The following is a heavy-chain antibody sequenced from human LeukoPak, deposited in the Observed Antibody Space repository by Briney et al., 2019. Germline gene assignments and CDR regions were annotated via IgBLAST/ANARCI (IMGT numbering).Heavy chain of an antibody. CDR3: ARGGGVATTFRLFSPDYYYGMDV. V-gene: IGHV1-8*01. CDR1: GYTFTSYD. D-gene: IGHD5-12*01. J-gene: IGHJ6*02. Sequence: ASVKVSCKASGYTFTSYDINWVRQATGQGLEWMGWMNPNSGNTGYAQKFQGRVTMTRNTSISTAYMELSSLRSEDTAVYYCARGGGVATTFRLFSPDYYYGMDVWGQGTTVTVSS. CDR2: MNPNSGNT.